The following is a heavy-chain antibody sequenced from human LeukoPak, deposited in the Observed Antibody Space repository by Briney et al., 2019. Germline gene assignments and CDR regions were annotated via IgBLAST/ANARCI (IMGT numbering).Heavy chain of an antibody. CDR1: GFTVSSNY. Sequence: GGSLRLSCAASGFTVSSNYMSWVRQAPGKGLEWASVIYSGGSTYYADSVKGRFTISRDNSKNTLYLQMNSLRAEDTAVYYCARDRAEYSSSWYGVYWGQGTLVTVSS. CDR2: IYSGGST. V-gene: IGHV3-53*01. CDR3: ARDRAEYSSSWYGVY. D-gene: IGHD6-13*01. J-gene: IGHJ4*02.